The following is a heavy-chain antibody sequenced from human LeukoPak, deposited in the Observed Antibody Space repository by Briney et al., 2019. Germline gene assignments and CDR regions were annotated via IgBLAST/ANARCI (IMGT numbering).Heavy chain of an antibody. CDR2: ISGSGGST. CDR3: ARDEGTVTRSDAFDI. V-gene: IGHV3-23*01. CDR1: GFTFSSYA. J-gene: IGHJ3*02. D-gene: IGHD4-17*01. Sequence: GGSLRLSCAASGFTFSSYAMSWVRQAPGKGLEWVSAISGSGGSTYYADSVKGRFTISRDNSKNTLYLQMDSLRAEDTAVYYCARDEGTVTRSDAFDIWGQGTMVTVSS.